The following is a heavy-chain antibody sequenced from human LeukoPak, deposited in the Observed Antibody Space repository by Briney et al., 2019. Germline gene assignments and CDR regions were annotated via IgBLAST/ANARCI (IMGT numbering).Heavy chain of an antibody. J-gene: IGHJ4*02. Sequence: GGSLRLSCVASGFTFRSYAMSWVRQAPGKGLEWVSAISGSGGGTYYADSVKGRFTFSRDNSKNALYLQMNSLRAEDTAVYYYAKDHYYGSGSFDYWGQGTLVTVSS. V-gene: IGHV3-23*01. CDR2: ISGSGGGT. D-gene: IGHD3-10*01. CDR1: GFTFRSYA. CDR3: AKDHYYGSGSFDY.